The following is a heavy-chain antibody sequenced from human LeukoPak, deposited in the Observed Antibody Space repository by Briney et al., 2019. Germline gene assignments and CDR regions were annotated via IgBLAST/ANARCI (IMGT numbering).Heavy chain of an antibody. D-gene: IGHD5-18*01. CDR1: GFTFSSYS. CDR3: ARDAVDTANAV. J-gene: IGHJ6*02. V-gene: IGHV3-48*02. CDR2: ISSSGSTI. Sequence: GGSLRLSCAASGFTFSSYSMNWVRQAPGKGLEWVSYISSSGSTIYYADSVKGRLTISRDNAKNSLYLQLSSLRDEDTAVYYCARDAVDTANAVWGQGTTVTVSS.